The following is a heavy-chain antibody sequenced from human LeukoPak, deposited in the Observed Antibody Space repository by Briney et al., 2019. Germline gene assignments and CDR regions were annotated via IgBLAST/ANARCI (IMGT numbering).Heavy chain of an antibody. Sequence: GGSLRLSCAAPGFTFSTYAMHWVRRAPGKGLEWVAVISYDATNKYYADSLEGRFTVSRDNSRNTLYLQMNSLRAEDTAVYHCARDGGSHWGQGTLVTVSS. D-gene: IGHD3-16*01. V-gene: IGHV3-30*04. J-gene: IGHJ4*02. CDR1: GFTFSTYA. CDR3: ARDGGSH. CDR2: ISYDATNK.